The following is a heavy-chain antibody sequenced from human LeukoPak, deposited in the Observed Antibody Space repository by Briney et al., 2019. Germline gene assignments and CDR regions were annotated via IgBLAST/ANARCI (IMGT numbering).Heavy chain of an antibody. Sequence: GSLRLSCAASGFTFDDYGMSWVRQAPGKGLEWIGSIYYSGSTYYNPSLKSRVTISVDTSKNQFSLKLSSVTAADTAVYYCARGGGGWYVDYWGQGTLVTVSS. CDR3: ARGGGGWYVDY. CDR2: IYYSGST. D-gene: IGHD6-19*01. J-gene: IGHJ4*02. V-gene: IGHV4-34*01. CDR1: GFTFDDYG.